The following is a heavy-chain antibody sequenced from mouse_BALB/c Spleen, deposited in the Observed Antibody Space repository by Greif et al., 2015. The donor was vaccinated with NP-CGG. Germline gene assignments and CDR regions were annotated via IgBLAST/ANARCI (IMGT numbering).Heavy chain of an antibody. D-gene: IGHD2-14*01. CDR2: IDPSDSET. V-gene: IGHV1-69*02. CDR1: GYTFTSYW. CDR3: ARSDYRYDDAMDY. Sequence: QVQLQQPGAELVKPGAPVKLSCKASGYTFTSYWMNWVKQRPGRGLEWIGRIDPSDSETHYNQKFKDEATLTVDKSSSTAYIQLSSLTSEDSAVYYCARSDYRYDDAMDYWGQGTSVTVSS. J-gene: IGHJ4*01.